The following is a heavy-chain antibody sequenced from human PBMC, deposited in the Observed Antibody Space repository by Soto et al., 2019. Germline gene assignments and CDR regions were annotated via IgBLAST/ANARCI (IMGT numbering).Heavy chain of an antibody. Sequence: XETLYLTFAVSGCSVSSGSYYWSWIRQPPGKGLEWIGYIYYSGSTNYNPSLKSRVTISVDTSKNQFSLKLSSVTAADTAVYYCARLKKGLYGDYGLYYFDYWGQGTLVTVSS. CDR2: IYYSGST. CDR3: ARLKKGLYGDYGLYYFDY. V-gene: IGHV4-61*01. D-gene: IGHD4-17*01. CDR1: GCSVSSGSYY. J-gene: IGHJ4*02.